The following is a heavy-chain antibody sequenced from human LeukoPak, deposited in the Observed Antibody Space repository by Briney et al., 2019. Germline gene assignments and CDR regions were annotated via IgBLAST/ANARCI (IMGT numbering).Heavy chain of an antibody. CDR3: AKSPGGLYSPYYFDY. V-gene: IGHV3-9*01. CDR1: GFTFDDYA. Sequence: GGSPRLSCAASGFTFDDYAMHWVRQAPGKGLEWVSGISWNSGSIGYADSVKGRFTISRDNAKNSLYLQMNSLRAEDTALYYCAKSPGGLYSPYYFDYWGQGTLVTVSS. CDR2: ISWNSGSI. D-gene: IGHD2-2*02. J-gene: IGHJ4*02.